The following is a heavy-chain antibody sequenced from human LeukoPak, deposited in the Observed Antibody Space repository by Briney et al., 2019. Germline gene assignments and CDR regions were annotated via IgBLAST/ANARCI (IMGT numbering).Heavy chain of an antibody. V-gene: IGHV3-49*03. CDR3: TRDEYGTGSNFFDY. Sequence: GGSLRLSCTASGFNFGDYAMSWFRQAPEKGLEGVGFITNKAFGGTAEYAASVKGRFTISRDDSRSIAYLQMDNLRTEDTGVYYCTRDEYGTGSNFFDYWGQGTLVTVST. D-gene: IGHD2-8*02. CDR1: GFNFGDYA. J-gene: IGHJ4*02. CDR2: ITNKAFGGTA.